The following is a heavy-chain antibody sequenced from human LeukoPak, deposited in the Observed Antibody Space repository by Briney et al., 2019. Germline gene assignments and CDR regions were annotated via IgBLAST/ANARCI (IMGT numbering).Heavy chain of an antibody. CDR3: ARAMVRGVNLENYFDY. J-gene: IGHJ4*02. V-gene: IGHV5-51*01. Sequence: GESLKISCKGPGYSFTSYWIGWVRQMPGKGLEWMGIIYPGDSDTRYSPSFQGQVTISADKSISTAYLQWSSLKASDTAMYYCARAMVRGVNLENYFDYWGQGTLVTVSS. D-gene: IGHD3-10*01. CDR2: IYPGDSDT. CDR1: GYSFTSYW.